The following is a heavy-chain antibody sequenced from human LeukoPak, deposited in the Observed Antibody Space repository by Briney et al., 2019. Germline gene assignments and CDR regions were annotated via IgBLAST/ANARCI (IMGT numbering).Heavy chain of an antibody. CDR2: INHSGST. Sequence: SETLSLTCAVYGGSFSGYYWSWIRQPPGKGLEWIGEINHSGSTNYNPSLKSRVTISVDTSKNQFSLKLSSVTAADTAVYYCARDLVGTAMVTRISPGYNWFDPWGQGTLVTVSS. CDR3: ARDLVGTAMVTRISPGYNWFDP. D-gene: IGHD5-18*01. V-gene: IGHV4-34*01. J-gene: IGHJ5*02. CDR1: GGSFSGYY.